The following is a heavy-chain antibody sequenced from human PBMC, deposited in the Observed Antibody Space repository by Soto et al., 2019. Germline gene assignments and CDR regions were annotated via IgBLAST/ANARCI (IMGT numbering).Heavy chain of an antibody. D-gene: IGHD2-15*01. CDR3: AKSHGDIVVVVAAHFDY. CDR2: ISYDGSNK. J-gene: IGHJ4*02. Sequence: QVQLVESGGGVVQPGRSLRLSCAASGFTFSSYGMHRVRQAPGKGLEWVAVISYDGSNKYYADSVKGRFTISRDNSKNTLYLQMNSLRAEDTAVYYCAKSHGDIVVVVAAHFDYWGQGTLVTVSS. V-gene: IGHV3-30*18. CDR1: GFTFSSYG.